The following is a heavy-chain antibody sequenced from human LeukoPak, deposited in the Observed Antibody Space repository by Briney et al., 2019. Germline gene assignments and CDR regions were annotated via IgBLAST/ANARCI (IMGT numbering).Heavy chain of an antibody. V-gene: IGHV1-18*01. CDR1: GYTFTNYG. D-gene: IGHD4-17*01. Sequence: ASVRVSCKASGYTFTNYGFSWVRQAPGQGLEWMGWISAYNGNTNYAQKLQGRVTMTTDTSTTTAYMDLRSLRSDDTAVYYCARGGLRINNWFDPWGQGTLVTVSS. CDR3: ARGGLRINNWFDP. CDR2: ISAYNGNT. J-gene: IGHJ5*02.